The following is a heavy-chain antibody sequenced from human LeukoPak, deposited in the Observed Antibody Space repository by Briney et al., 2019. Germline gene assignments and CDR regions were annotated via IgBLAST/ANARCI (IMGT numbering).Heavy chain of an antibody. V-gene: IGHV1-69*13. J-gene: IGHJ4*02. CDR3: ARDGYCSGGSCYSHY. CDR1: GGTFSSYA. D-gene: IGHD2-15*01. Sequence: VASVKVSCKASGGTFSSYAISWVRQAPGQGLEWMGGIIPIFGTANYAQKFQGRVTITADESTSTAYMELSSLRSEDTAVYYCARDGYCSGGSCYSHYWGQETLVTVSS. CDR2: IIPIFGTA.